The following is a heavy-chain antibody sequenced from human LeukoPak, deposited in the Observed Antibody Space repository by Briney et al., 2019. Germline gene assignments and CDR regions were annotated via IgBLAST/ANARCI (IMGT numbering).Heavy chain of an antibody. D-gene: IGHD6-6*01. V-gene: IGHV3-53*01. Sequence: GGSLRLSCAASGFTLSSNYMSWVRQAPGKGLEWVSVIYSGGSTYNADSVMGRFTISRDNSKNTLYLQMNSLRAEDTAVYYCARGRIAARTPYFDYWGQGTLVTVSS. J-gene: IGHJ4*02. CDR3: ARGRIAARTPYFDY. CDR2: IYSGGST. CDR1: GFTLSSNY.